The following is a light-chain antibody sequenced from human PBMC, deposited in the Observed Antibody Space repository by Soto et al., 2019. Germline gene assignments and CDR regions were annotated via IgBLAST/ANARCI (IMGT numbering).Light chain of an antibody. J-gene: IGLJ1*01. CDR3: CSYARTSTYV. Sequence: QAVLTQPASVSGSPGPSITISCTGTSSDVGSYNLVSWYQQHPGKAPKLMIYEDNKRPSGVSNRFSVSKSGYTASLTISGLQAEDEADYYCCSYARTSTYVFGSGTKVTVL. V-gene: IGLV2-23*01. CDR1: SSDVGSYNL. CDR2: EDN.